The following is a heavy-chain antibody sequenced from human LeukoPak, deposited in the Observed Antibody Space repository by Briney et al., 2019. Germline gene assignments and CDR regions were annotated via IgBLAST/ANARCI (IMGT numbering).Heavy chain of an antibody. Sequence: GGSLRLSCAASGFTVSTNYMSWVRQAPGKGLVWVSRINSDGSSTSYADSVKGRFTISRDNAKNTLYPQMNSLRADDTAVYYCARALAVAGTGGFDPWGQGTLVTVSS. CDR2: INSDGSST. CDR3: ARALAVAGTGGFDP. V-gene: IGHV3-74*01. CDR1: GFTVSTNY. D-gene: IGHD6-19*01. J-gene: IGHJ5*02.